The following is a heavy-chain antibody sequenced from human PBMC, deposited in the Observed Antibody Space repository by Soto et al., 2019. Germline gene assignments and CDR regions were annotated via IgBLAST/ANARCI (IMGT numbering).Heavy chain of an antibody. CDR3: AKDGEEAAADPGVFYYYYYMDV. D-gene: IGHD6-13*01. J-gene: IGHJ6*03. Sequence: GGSLRLSCAASGFTFSSYAMSWVRQAPGKGLEWVSAISGRGGSAYYADSVKGRFTISRDNSKNTLYLQMNSLRAEDTAVYYCAKDGEEAAADPGVFYYYYYMDVWGKGTTVTVSS. CDR2: ISGRGGSA. V-gene: IGHV3-23*01. CDR1: GFTFSSYA.